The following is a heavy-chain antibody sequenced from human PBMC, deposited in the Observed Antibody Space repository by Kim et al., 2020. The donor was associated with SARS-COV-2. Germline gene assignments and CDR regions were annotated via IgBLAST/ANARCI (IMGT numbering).Heavy chain of an antibody. CDR1: GFIFRDYL. D-gene: IGHD2-21*01. J-gene: IGHJ5*01. CDR3: ARHFNPYFVS. CDR2: IKRDGSEQ. Sequence: GGSLRLSCAGSGFIFRDYLMTWVRQAPGKGLEWVANIKRDGSEQYCVASVKGRFTISRDNAKSSLYLQMNSLRAEDKAVYYCARHFNPYFVSWGQGTLVT. V-gene: IGHV3-7*01.